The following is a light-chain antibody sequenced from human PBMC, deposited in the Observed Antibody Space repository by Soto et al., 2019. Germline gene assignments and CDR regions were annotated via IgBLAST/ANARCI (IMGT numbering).Light chain of an antibody. J-gene: IGKJ5*01. Sequence: ETALTQSPATPSLSPGESATHSGRASQSVSTYLAWYQKKPGQAPRILIYDASNRVTGIPARFRGSGSGTDFNLTISRLEPDDFAVYECQQHSNWKITFGQGTQLEIK. V-gene: IGKV3-11*01. CDR1: QSVSTY. CDR3: QQHSNWKIT. CDR2: DAS.